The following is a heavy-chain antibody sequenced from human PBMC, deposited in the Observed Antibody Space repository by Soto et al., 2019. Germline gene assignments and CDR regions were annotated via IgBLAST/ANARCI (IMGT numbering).Heavy chain of an antibody. J-gene: IGHJ6*03. V-gene: IGHV3-53*04. CDR1: GFTVSSNY. CDR2: IYSGGST. CDR3: ATHSNSYQSYYYYYMDV. Sequence: EVQLVESGGGLVQPGGSLRLSCAASGFTVSSNYMSWVRQAPGKGLEWVSVIYSGGSTYYADSVKGRFTISRHNSKNTLYLQMNSLRAEDTAVYYCATHSNSYQSYYYYYMDVWGKGTTVTVSS. D-gene: IGHD3-16*02.